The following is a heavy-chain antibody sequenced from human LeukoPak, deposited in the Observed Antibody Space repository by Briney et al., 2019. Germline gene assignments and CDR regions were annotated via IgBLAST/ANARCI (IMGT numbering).Heavy chain of an antibody. Sequence: SVKVSCKASGGTFSSYAISWVRQAPGQGLEWMGGIIPIFGTANYAQKFQGRVTITTDESTSTAYMELSSLRSEDTAVYYCASGGGQWLTNWFDPWGQGTLVTVSS. CDR2: IIPIFGTA. CDR3: ASGGGQWLTNWFDP. CDR1: GGTFSSYA. V-gene: IGHV1-69*05. D-gene: IGHD6-19*01. J-gene: IGHJ5*02.